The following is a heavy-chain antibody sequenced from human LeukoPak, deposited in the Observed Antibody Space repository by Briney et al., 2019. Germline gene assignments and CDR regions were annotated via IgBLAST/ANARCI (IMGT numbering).Heavy chain of an antibody. CDR2: IWYDGSNK. Sequence: GGSLRLSCAASGFTFSSYGMHWVRQAPGKGLEWVAVIWYDGSNKYYADSVKGRFTISRDNSKNTLYLQMNSLRAEDTAVYYCARGRRGDILTGYFPDYWGQGTLVTVSS. CDR1: GFTFSSYG. D-gene: IGHD3-9*01. J-gene: IGHJ4*02. V-gene: IGHV3-33*01. CDR3: ARGRRGDILTGYFPDY.